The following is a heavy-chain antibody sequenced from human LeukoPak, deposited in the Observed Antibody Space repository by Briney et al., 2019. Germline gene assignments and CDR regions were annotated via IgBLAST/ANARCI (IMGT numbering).Heavy chain of an antibody. V-gene: IGHV6-1*01. CDR3: ARDLDGFEY. J-gene: IGHJ4*02. CDR1: GDSVFSNSVA. Sequence: SQTLSLTCAISGDSVFSNSVAWNWIRQSPSRGLEWLGRIYYRSTWFDDYAESLLSRIAINPDTSKNQFSLHLNSVTPEDTAVYYCARDLDGFEYWGQGTLVTVSS. CDR2: IYYRSTWFD.